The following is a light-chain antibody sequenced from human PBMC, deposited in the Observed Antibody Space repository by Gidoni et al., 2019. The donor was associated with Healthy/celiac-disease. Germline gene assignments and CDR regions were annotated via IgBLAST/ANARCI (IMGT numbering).Light chain of an antibody. CDR2: DNN. J-gene: IGLJ3*02. CDR3: GTWDSSLSGV. CDR1: SPNIGNQY. V-gene: IGLV1-51*01. Sequence: QSVLTQPPSVSAAPGQKVTISCSGSSPNIGNQYVSWYQQLPGTAPKLLIYDNNKRPSGIPDRFSGSKSGTSATLGITGLQTGDEADYYCGTWDSSLSGVFGGGTKLTVL.